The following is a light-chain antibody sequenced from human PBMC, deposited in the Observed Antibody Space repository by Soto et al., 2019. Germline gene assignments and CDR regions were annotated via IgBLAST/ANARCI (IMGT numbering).Light chain of an antibody. J-gene: IGKJ1*01. Sequence: DIQLTQSPSSLSASVGERVTITCRASQTVNTWLAWYQHKPGKAPKLLIYDASVLEAGVPSRFSGSGSGTEFTLTISRLQPDDFATYYCQQYNSYWTFGQGTKVDIK. CDR3: QQYNSYWT. V-gene: IGKV1-5*01. CDR1: QTVNTW. CDR2: DAS.